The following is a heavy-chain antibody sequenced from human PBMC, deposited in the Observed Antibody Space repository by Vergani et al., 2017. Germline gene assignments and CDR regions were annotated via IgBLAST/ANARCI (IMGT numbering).Heavy chain of an antibody. J-gene: IGHJ6*02. CDR1: DSSIMTNPY. Sequence: QVQLQESGPGLVKPSETLTLTCDVSDSSIMTNPYWGWFRQSPGKGLEWIGCIHHSGDTHYNSSLKSRVSISLVSSSKFSLSLTSVTAAYTAIYYCARHRGSGGFFPSSYFYGMDVWGHGTTVTVSS. CDR3: ARHRGSGGFFPSSYFYGMDV. V-gene: IGHV4-38-2*01. CDR2: IHHSGDT. D-gene: IGHD3-10*01.